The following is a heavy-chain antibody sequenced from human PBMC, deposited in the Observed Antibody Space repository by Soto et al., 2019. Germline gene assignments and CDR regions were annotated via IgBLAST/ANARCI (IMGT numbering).Heavy chain of an antibody. V-gene: IGHV3-21*01. CDR1: GFMFTRST. D-gene: IGHD3-9*01. CDR2: ITSASDYI. J-gene: IGHJ3*02. CDR3: ARVGTGSSTPLDI. Sequence: PGGSLRLSCVASGFMFTRSTMSWVRQAPGKGLEWVSSITSASDYIFYADSVKGRFTISRDNAKNSLYLQMNSLRAEDTAVYYCARVGTGSSTPLDIWGQGTMVTVSS.